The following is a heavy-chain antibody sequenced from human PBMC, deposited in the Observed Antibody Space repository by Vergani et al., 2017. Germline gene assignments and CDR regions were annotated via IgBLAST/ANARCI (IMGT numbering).Heavy chain of an antibody. CDR2: ISSSSSTI. V-gene: IGHV3-48*01. CDR1: GFTFSSYS. CDR3: ARDSQWLVSTAFDY. Sequence: VQLVESGGGLVKPGGSLRLSCAASGFTFSSYSMNWVRQAPGKGLEWVSYISSSSSTIYYADSVKGRFTISRDNAKNSLYLQMNSLRAEDTAVYYCARDSQWLVSTAFDYWGQGTLVTVSS. D-gene: IGHD6-19*01. J-gene: IGHJ4*02.